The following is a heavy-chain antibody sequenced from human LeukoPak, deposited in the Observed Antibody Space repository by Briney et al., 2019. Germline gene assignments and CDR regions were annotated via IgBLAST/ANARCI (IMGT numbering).Heavy chain of an antibody. J-gene: IGHJ4*02. CDR3: ARDRGSGWYGDY. CDR2: IRYDGSNK. CDR1: GFTFSSYV. D-gene: IGHD6-19*01. Sequence: GGSLRLSCAASGFTFSSYVMHWVRQAPGKGLEWMAFIRYDGSNKYYADPVKGRFTISRDKSNKTVYLEMNRVTTEDTAVYYCARDRGSGWYGDYWGQGTLVIVSS. V-gene: IGHV3-30*02.